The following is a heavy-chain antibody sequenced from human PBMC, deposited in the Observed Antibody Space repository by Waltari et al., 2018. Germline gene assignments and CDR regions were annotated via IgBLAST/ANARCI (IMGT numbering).Heavy chain of an antibody. CDR1: GFTFSSYS. V-gene: IGHV3-21*01. Sequence: EVQLVESGGGLVKPGGSLRLSCAASGFTFSSYSMNWVRQAPGKGLEWVSSISSSSYIYYADSVKGRFTIPRDNAKNSLYLQMNSLRAEDTAVYYCARDGVAAAGPAEYFQHWGQGTLVTVSS. D-gene: IGHD6-13*01. CDR2: ISSSSYI. CDR3: ARDGVAAAGPAEYFQH. J-gene: IGHJ1*01.